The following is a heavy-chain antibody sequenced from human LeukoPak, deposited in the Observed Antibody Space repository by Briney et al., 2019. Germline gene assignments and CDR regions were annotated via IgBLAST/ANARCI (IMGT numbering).Heavy chain of an antibody. V-gene: IGHV4-34*01. CDR3: ARGMVYCSSTSCYTYNWSRAYYYYYMDV. J-gene: IGHJ6*03. D-gene: IGHD2-2*01. CDR2: INHSGST. Sequence: SETLSLTCAVYGGSFSGYYWSWIRQPPGKGLEWIGEINHSGSTNYIPSLKSRVTISVDTSKNQFSLKLSSVTAADTAVYYCARGMVYCSSTSCYTYNWSRAYYYYYMDVWGKGTTVTVSS. CDR1: GGSFSGYY.